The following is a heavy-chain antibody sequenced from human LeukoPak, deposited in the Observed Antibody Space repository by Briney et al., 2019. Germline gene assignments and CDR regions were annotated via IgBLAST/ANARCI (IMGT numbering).Heavy chain of an antibody. Sequence: GGSLRLSCAASGFTFDEHDMHWDRQVPGNGLEWVCLISKDGGNKHYADSVKGRFSISRDNNRNSLSLQMNSLRSEDTALYFCAKRSGSPHNFDYWGQGALVTVSS. CDR1: GFTFDEHD. CDR3: AKRSGSPHNFDY. CDR2: ISKDGGNK. V-gene: IGHV3-43*02. D-gene: IGHD1-1*01. J-gene: IGHJ4*02.